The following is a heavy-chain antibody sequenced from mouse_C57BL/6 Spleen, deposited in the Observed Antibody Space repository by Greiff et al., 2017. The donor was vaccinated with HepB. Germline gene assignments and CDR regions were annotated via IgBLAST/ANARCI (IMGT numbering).Heavy chain of an antibody. CDR3: ARTGSMDY. CDR1: GFTFSSYA. V-gene: IGHV5-4*03. J-gene: IGHJ4*01. Sequence: DVKLVESGRGLVKPGGSLKLSCAASGFTFSSYAMSWVRQTPEKRLEWVATISDGGSYTYYPDNVKGRFTISRDNAKNNLYLQMSHLKSEDTAMYYCARTGSMDYWGQGTSVTVSS. CDR2: ISDGGSYT.